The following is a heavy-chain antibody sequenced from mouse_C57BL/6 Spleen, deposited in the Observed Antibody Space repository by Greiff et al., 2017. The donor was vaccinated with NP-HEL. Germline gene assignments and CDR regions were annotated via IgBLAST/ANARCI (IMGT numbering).Heavy chain of an antibody. Sequence: VHVKQSGPELVKPGASVKMSCKASGYTFTDYNMHWVKQSHGKSLEWIGYINPNNGGTSYNQKFKGKATLTVNKSSSTAYMELRSLTSEDSAVYYCARGWDRYFDYWGQGTTLTVSS. CDR3: ARGWDRYFDY. CDR2: INPNNGGT. V-gene: IGHV1-22*01. J-gene: IGHJ2*01. CDR1: GYTFTDYN. D-gene: IGHD3-3*01.